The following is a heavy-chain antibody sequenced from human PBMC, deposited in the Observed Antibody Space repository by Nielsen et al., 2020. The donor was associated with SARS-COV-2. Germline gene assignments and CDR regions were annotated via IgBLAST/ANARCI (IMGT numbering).Heavy chain of an antibody. D-gene: IGHD4-17*01. CDR1: GCTFTSYY. V-gene: IGHV1-46*01. J-gene: IGHJ4*02. CDR3: ARDPDSTTTVTTEPVDY. Sequence: ASVKVSCKASGCTFTSYYMHWVRQAPGQGLEWMGIINPSGGSTSYAQKFQGRVTMTRDTSTSTVYMELSSLRSEDTAVYYCARDPDSTTTVTTEPVDYWGQGTLVTVSS. CDR2: INPSGGST.